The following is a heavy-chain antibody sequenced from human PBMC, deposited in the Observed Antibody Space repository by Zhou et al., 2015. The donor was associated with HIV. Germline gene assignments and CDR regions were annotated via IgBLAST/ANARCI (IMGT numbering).Heavy chain of an antibody. Sequence: QVRLLQSGPELKKSGASVKISCKTSGYNFRLYFITWVRQAPGRGLEWVGSINPATGAATYGRQFQGRVTLSTDPSASAAYMEIRALRSDDAATFFCAREPDIVATTDDYWGQGTLVTVSS. D-gene: IGHD5-12*01. CDR2: INPATGAA. J-gene: IGHJ4*02. CDR3: AREPDIVATTDDY. CDR1: GYNFRLYF. V-gene: IGHV1-2*02.